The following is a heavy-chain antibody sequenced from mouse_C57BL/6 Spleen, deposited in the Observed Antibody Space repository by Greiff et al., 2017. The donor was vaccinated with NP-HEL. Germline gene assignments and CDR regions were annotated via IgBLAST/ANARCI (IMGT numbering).Heavy chain of an antibody. V-gene: IGHV5-17*01. Sequence: EVKLMESGGGLVKPGGSLKLSCAASGFTFSDYGMHWVRQAPEKGLEWVAYISSGSSTIYYADTVKGRFTLSRDNAKNTLFLQMTSLRSKDTDMYYCARRGTTEVAYYAMEYWGQGTSVTVSS. CDR3: ARRGTTEVAYYAMEY. CDR1: GFTFSDYG. J-gene: IGHJ4*01. CDR2: ISSGSSTI. D-gene: IGHD1-1*01.